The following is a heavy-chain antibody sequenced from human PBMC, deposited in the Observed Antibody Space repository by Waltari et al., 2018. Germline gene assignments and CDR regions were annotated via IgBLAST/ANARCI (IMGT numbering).Heavy chain of an antibody. Sequence: QVQLVQSGAEVKKPGASVKVSRKVSGYTLPDLSLPWVRQAPGKGLEWMGGFDPEDGETIYAQKFQGRVTMTEDTSTDTAYMELSSLRSEDTAVYYCATEAIFGVVIMRYYGMDVWGQGTTVTVSS. D-gene: IGHD3-3*01. V-gene: IGHV1-24*01. CDR3: ATEAIFGVVIMRYYGMDV. J-gene: IGHJ6*02. CDR2: FDPEDGET. CDR1: GYTLPDLS.